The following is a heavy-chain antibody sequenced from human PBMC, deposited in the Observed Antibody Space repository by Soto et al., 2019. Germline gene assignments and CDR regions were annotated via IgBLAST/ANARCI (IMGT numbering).Heavy chain of an antibody. Sequence: SVKVSCKAAGGTFSSYAISWVRQAPGQGLEWMGGIIPIFGTANYAQKFQGRVTITADESTSTAYMELSSLRSEDTAVYYCARGGKCYGHYSGFDYWGQGTLVTVYS. CDR1: GGTFSSYA. V-gene: IGHV1-69*13. CDR2: IIPIFGTA. CDR3: ARGGKCYGHYSGFDY. D-gene: IGHD4-17*01. J-gene: IGHJ4*02.